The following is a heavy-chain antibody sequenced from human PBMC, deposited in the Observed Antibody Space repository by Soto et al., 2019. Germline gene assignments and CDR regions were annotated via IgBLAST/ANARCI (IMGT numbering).Heavy chain of an antibody. D-gene: IGHD6-13*01. CDR3: ARGGDSSSWSNYFDY. J-gene: IGHJ4*02. V-gene: IGHV4-30-2*01. CDR1: GGSISSGGYS. CDR2: IYHSGST. Sequence: SETLSLTCAVSGGSISSGGYSWSWIRQPPGKGLEWIGYIYHSGSTYYNPSLKSQVTISVDRSKNQFPLKLSSVTAADTAVYYCARGGDSSSWSNYFDYWGQGTLVTVSS.